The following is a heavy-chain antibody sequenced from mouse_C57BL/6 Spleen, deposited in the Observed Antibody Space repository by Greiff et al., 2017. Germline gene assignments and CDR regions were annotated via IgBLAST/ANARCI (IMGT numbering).Heavy chain of an antibody. J-gene: IGHJ4*01. CDR2: IDPETGGT. CDR1: GYTFTDYE. CDR3: TSCDGYLYAMGY. Sequence: QVQLQQSGAELVRPGASVTLSCKASGYTFTDYEMHWVKQTPVHGLEWIGAIDPETGGTAYNQKFKGKAILTADKSSSTAYMELRSLTSEDSAVYYCTSCDGYLYAMGYWGQGTSVTVSS. V-gene: IGHV1-15*01. D-gene: IGHD2-3*01.